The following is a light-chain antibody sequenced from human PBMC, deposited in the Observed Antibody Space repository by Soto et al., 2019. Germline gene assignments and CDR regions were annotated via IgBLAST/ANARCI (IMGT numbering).Light chain of an antibody. V-gene: IGLV1-40*01. CDR2: HDS. CDR3: SSYTSSSTLDGYV. CDR1: SSNIGAYYD. J-gene: IGLJ1*01. Sequence: QSVLTQPPSVSGAPGQRVTISCTGSSSNIGAYYDVHWYQQLPGTAPKLLIYHDSNRPSGVPDSFSGSKSGNTASLTISGLQAEDEADYYCSSYTSSSTLDGYVFGTGTKVTVL.